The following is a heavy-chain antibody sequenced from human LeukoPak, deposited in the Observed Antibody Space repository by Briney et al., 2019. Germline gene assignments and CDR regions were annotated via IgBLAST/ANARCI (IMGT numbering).Heavy chain of an antibody. J-gene: IGHJ3*02. CDR3: AREIAAAGRSLGAFDI. V-gene: IGHV1-2*02. Sequence: ASVKVSCKASGYTFTGYYMHRVRQAPGQGLEWMGWINPNSGGTNYAQKFQGRVTMTRDTSISTAYMELSRLRSDDTAVYYCAREIAAAGRSLGAFDIWGQGTMVTVSS. CDR2: INPNSGGT. D-gene: IGHD6-13*01. CDR1: GYTFTGYY.